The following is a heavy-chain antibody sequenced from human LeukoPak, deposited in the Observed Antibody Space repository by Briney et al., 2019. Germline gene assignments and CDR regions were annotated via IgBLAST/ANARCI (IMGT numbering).Heavy chain of an antibody. J-gene: IGHJ4*02. CDR3: ARDLVVTMVRGVILSYFDY. CDR1: GFTFSTYA. Sequence: PGGSLRLSCAASGFTFSTYAMSWVRQAPGKGLEWIGSIYHSGSTYYNPSLKSRVTISVDTSKNQFSLKLSSVTAADTAVYYCARDLVVTMVRGVILSYFDYWGQGTLVTVSS. CDR2: IYHSGST. D-gene: IGHD3-10*01. V-gene: IGHV4-38-2*02.